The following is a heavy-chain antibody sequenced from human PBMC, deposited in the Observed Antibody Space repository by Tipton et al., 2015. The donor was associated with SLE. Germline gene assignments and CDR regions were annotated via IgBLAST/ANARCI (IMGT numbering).Heavy chain of an antibody. CDR1: GGSISSHY. J-gene: IGHJ3*02. CDR2: IYYSGST. Sequence: GLVKPSETLSLTCTVSGGSISSHYWSWIRQPPGKGLEWFGYIYYSGSTNYNPSLKSRVTISVDTSKNQFSLKLSSVTAADTAVYYCARDRRERYCGGDCYLDAFDIWGQGTMVTVSS. CDR3: ARDRRERYCGGDCYLDAFDI. V-gene: IGHV4-59*11. D-gene: IGHD2-21*01.